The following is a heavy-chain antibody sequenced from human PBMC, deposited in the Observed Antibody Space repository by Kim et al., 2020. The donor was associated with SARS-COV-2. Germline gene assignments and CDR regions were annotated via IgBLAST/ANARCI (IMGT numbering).Heavy chain of an antibody. V-gene: IGHV3-66*01. CDR1: GFTVSSNY. Sequence: GGSLRLSCAASGFTVSSNYMSWVRQAPGKGLEWVSVIYSGGSTYYADSVKGRFTISRDNSKNTLYLQMNSLRAEDTAVYYCARDFPSTVTAYSSGWYGDYWGQGTLVTVSS. CDR3: ARDFPSTVTAYSSGWYGDY. D-gene: IGHD6-19*01. J-gene: IGHJ4*02. CDR2: IYSGGST.